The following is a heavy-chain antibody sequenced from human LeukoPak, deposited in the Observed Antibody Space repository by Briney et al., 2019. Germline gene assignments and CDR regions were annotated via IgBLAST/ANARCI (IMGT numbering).Heavy chain of an antibody. CDR3: AKGDGYNIGY. D-gene: IGHD5-24*01. Sequence: GGSLRLSCAASGFTFDDYAMHWVRQAPGKGLEWVSLIIGDGGSTYYADYVKGRFTISRDNSKNSLYLQMNSLRTEDTASYYCAKGDGYNIGYWGQGTLVTVSS. CDR1: GFTFDDYA. J-gene: IGHJ4*02. V-gene: IGHV3-43*02. CDR2: IIGDGGST.